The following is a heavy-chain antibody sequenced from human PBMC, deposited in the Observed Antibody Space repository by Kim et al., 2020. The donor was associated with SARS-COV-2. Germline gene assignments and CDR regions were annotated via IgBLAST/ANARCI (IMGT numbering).Heavy chain of an antibody. CDR1: GFTFSSYG. CDR2: ISYDGSNK. V-gene: IGHV3-30*18. Sequence: GGSLRLSCAASGFTFSSYGMHWVRQAPGKGLEWVAVISYDGSNKYYADSVKGRFTISRDNSKNTLYLQMNSLRAEDTAVYYCAKDGRPRVWWLDYFDYWGQGTLVTVSS. D-gene: IGHD5-12*01. CDR3: AKDGRPRVWWLDYFDY. J-gene: IGHJ4*02.